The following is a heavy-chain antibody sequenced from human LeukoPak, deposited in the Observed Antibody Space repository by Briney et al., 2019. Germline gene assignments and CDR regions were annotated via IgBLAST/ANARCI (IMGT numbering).Heavy chain of an antibody. CDR1: GFTFSSYA. D-gene: IGHD4-17*01. CDR3: AKGGPYGFYYYYGMDV. Sequence: GRSLRLSCAASGFTFSSYAMHWVRQAPGKGLEWVAVISYDGSNKYYADSVKGRFTISRDNSKNTLYLQMNSLRAEDTAVYYCAKGGPYGFYYYYGMDVWGKGTTVTVSS. V-gene: IGHV3-30*04. CDR2: ISYDGSNK. J-gene: IGHJ6*04.